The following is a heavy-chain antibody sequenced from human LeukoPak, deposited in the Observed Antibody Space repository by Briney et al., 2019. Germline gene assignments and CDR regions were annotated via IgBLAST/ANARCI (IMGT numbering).Heavy chain of an antibody. CDR1: GFTFSSYA. CDR2: ISGSGGST. D-gene: IGHD5-18*01. Sequence: GGSLRLSCAASGFTFSSYAMSWVRQAPGKGLEWVSAISGSGGSTYYADSVKGRLTISRDNSKNTLYLQMNSLRAEDTAVYCCAKGLTGVDTADYWGQGTLVTVSS. V-gene: IGHV3-23*01. CDR3: AKGLTGVDTADY. J-gene: IGHJ4*02.